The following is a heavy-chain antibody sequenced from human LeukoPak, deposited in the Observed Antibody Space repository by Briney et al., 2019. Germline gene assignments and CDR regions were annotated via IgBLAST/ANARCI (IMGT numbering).Heavy chain of an antibody. V-gene: IGHV4-38-2*01. CDR2: IYHSGST. Sequence: PSETLSLTCAVSGYSISSGYYWGWIRQPPGKGLEWIGSIYHSGSTYYNPSLKSRVTISVDTSKNQFSLKLSSVTAADTAVYYCARGSGAYYYDSSGYYYLGPYFDYWGQGTLVTVSS. CDR3: ARGSGAYYYDSSGYYYLGPYFDY. CDR1: GYSISSGYY. J-gene: IGHJ4*02. D-gene: IGHD3-22*01.